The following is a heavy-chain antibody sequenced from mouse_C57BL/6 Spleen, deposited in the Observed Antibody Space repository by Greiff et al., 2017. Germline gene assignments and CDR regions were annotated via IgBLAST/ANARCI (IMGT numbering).Heavy chain of an antibody. CDR1: GYAFSSSW. CDR3: AREGITTVVRECDY. J-gene: IGHJ2*01. Sequence: QVQLQQSGPELVKPGASVKISCKASGYAFSSSWMNWVKQRPGKGLEWIGRIYPGDGDTNYNGKFKGKATLTADKSSSTAYMQLSSLTSEDSAVYFCAREGITTVVRECDYWGQGTTLTVSS. D-gene: IGHD1-1*01. CDR2: IYPGDGDT. V-gene: IGHV1-82*01.